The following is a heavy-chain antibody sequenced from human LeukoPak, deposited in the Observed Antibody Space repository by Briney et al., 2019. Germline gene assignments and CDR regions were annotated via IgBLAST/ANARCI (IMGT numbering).Heavy chain of an antibody. D-gene: IGHD4-23*01. CDR3: ASPVVTEAFDI. V-gene: IGHV1-2*02. Sequence: ASVKVSCKASGYRFSDSYIHWVRQAPGQGLEWIGWINPNSGGTNYAQKFQGRVTMTRDTSISTAYMELSRLRSDDTAVYYCASPVVTEAFDIWGQGTMVTVSS. CDR1: GYRFSDSY. J-gene: IGHJ3*02. CDR2: INPNSGGT.